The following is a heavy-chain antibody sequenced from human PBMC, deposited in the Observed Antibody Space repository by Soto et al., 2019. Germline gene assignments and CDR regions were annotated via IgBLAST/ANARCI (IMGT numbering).Heavy chain of an antibody. CDR1: GFSLTTGKMG. CDR3: ARMNVDSYQFYYAMDV. CDR2: IFSDNER. D-gene: IGHD4-17*01. Sequence: PTLVNPTETLTLTCTVSGFSLTTGKMGVSWIRQPPGKALEWLAHIFSDNERSYSTSLQGRLTISKDTSGSQVVLSMTNVDPVDTATYYCARMNVDSYQFYYAMDVWGQGTTVTVS. V-gene: IGHV2-26*01. J-gene: IGHJ6*02.